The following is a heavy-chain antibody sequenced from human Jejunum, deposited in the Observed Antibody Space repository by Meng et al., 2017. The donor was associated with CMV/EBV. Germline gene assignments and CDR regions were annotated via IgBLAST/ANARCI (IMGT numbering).Heavy chain of an antibody. J-gene: IGHJ4*02. CDR1: DSVSSSSAT. CDR2: TYYRSKWYT. V-gene: IGHV6-1*01. D-gene: IGHD7-27*01. CDR3: VRDLTGAYYFDY. Sequence: DSVSSSSATWNWIRQSPSGGVEWLGRTYYRSKWYTEYAVSVKSRITINPDTSRNQFSLQLNSVAPEDTAVYYCVRDLTGAYYFDYWGQGTLVTVSS.